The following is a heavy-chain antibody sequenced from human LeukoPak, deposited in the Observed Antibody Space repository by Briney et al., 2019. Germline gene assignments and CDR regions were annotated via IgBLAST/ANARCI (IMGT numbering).Heavy chain of an antibody. CDR1: GYTFTSYG. Sequence: ASVKVSCKASGYTFTSYGISWVRQAPGQGLEWMGWISAYNGNKNYAQKLQGRVTMTTDTSTSTAYMELRSLRSDDTAVYYCARVLAPRRIVVVPAAMGGWFDPWGQGTLVTVSS. D-gene: IGHD2-2*01. CDR3: ARVLAPRRIVVVPAAMGGWFDP. J-gene: IGHJ5*02. CDR2: ISAYNGNK. V-gene: IGHV1-18*01.